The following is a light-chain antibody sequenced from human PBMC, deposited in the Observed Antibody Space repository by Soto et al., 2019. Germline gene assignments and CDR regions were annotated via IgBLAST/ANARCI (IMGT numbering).Light chain of an antibody. CDR1: QSVLYSSNNKNF. J-gene: IGKJ4*01. CDR2: WAS. V-gene: IGKV4-1*01. CDR3: QQYYNTPLT. Sequence: DIVMTQSPDSLAVSLGERATINCKSSQSVLYSSNNKNFLAWYQQKPGQPPKLLMYWASTRESGVPDRFSGSGSGTDFTLTISSLQAEDVAVYFCQQYYNTPLTFGGGTKVDIK.